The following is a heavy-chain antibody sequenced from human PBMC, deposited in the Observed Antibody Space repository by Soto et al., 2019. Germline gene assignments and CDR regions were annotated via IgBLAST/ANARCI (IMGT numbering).Heavy chain of an antibody. V-gene: IGHV3-30*18. CDR2: ISYDGSNK. CDR3: AKGLGEQWLVRRAGYFDH. D-gene: IGHD6-19*01. CDR1: GFTFSSYG. J-gene: IGHJ4*02. Sequence: QVQLVESGGGVVQPGRSLRLSCAASGFTFSSYGMHWVRQAPGKGLEWVAVISYDGSNKYYADSVKGRFTISRDNSKNTLYLQMNSLRAEDTAVYYCAKGLGEQWLVRRAGYFDHWGQGTLVTVSS.